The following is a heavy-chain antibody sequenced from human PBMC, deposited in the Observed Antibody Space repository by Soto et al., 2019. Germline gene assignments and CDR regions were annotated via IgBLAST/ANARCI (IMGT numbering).Heavy chain of an antibody. D-gene: IGHD3-10*01. V-gene: IGHV4-39*01. Sequence: SETLSLTCTVSGGSISSSSYYWGWIRQPPGKGLEWIGSIYYSGSTYYNPSLKSRVTISVDTSKNQFSLKLSSVTAADTAVYYCARHPISLCFGELINYYYYYGMDVRGQGTTVTVSS. CDR3: ARHPISLCFGELINYYYYYGMDV. J-gene: IGHJ6*02. CDR2: IYYSGST. CDR1: GGSISSSSYY.